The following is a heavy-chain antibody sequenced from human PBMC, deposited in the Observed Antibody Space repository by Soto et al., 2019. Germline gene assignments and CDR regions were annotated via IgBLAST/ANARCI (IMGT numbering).Heavy chain of an antibody. CDR3: ARVSHIVVVPAVRGAFDT. V-gene: IGHV4-59*01. D-gene: IGHD2-21*02. Sequence: QVQLQESGPGLEKASETLSLTCTVSGGSMSGYYWSWIRQPPGKGLEWIGFIYDSGTTNYNPSLKCRGTISIDTATTQFSLKLTCVTAAETAVYYCARVSHIVVVPAVRGAFDTWGQGTKITVPS. J-gene: IGHJ3*02. CDR2: IYDSGTT. CDR1: GGSMSGYY.